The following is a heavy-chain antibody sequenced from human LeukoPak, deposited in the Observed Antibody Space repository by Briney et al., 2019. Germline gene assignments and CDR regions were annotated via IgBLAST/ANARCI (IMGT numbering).Heavy chain of an antibody. J-gene: IGHJ4*02. CDR3: ARISWGFYYGSGSDFDY. D-gene: IGHD3-10*01. CDR1: GFTFSSYA. V-gene: IGHV3-7*01. CDR2: IKKDGSET. Sequence: PGGSLRLSCAASGFTFSSYAMSWVRQAPGKGLEWVANIKKDGSETYYVDSVKGRFTISRDNAKNSLYLQMNSLRAEDTAVYYCARISWGFYYGSGSDFDYWGQGTLVTVSS.